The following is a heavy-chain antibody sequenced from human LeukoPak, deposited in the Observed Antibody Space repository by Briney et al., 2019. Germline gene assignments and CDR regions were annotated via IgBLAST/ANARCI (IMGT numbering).Heavy chain of an antibody. D-gene: IGHD2-15*01. V-gene: IGHV3-74*01. J-gene: IGHJ1*01. CDR3: AKECCSGGTCYGYFQN. Sequence: PGGSLRLSCAASGFTFSSYWMHWVRQAPGKGLVWVSRINSDGSSTRYADSVKGRFTISRDNAKNTLYMQMNSLRAEGTAVYYCAKECCSGGTCYGYFQNWGQGTLVTVSS. CDR1: GFTFSSYW. CDR2: INSDGSST.